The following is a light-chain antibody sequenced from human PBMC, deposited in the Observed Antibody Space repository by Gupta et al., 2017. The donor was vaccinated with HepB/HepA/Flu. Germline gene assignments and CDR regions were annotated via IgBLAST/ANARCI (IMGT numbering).Light chain of an antibody. CDR1: QSISSY. CDR3: QQSYSTPPLT. CDR2: AAS. J-gene: IGKJ4*01. V-gene: IGKV1-39*01. Sequence: DIQMTQSPSSLSASVGDRVNITCRASQSISSYLNWYQQRPGKAPKLLIYAASSLQSGVPSRFSGSGSWTDFTLTISSLQPEDFATYYCQQSYSTPPLTFGGGTKVEIK.